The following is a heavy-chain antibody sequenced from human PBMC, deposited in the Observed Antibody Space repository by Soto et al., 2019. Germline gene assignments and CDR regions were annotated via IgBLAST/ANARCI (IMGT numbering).Heavy chain of an antibody. CDR2: ISAYNRNT. D-gene: IGHD6-13*01. V-gene: IGHV1-18*01. J-gene: IGHJ4*02. Sequence: ASVKVSCKASGGTFSSYTISWVRQAPGQGLEWMGWISAYNRNTNYAQRLQGRVTMTTDTSTSTAYMELRSLRSDDTAVYYCARVIAAAVDFDYWGQGTLVTVSS. CDR3: ARVIAAAVDFDY. CDR1: GGTFSSYT.